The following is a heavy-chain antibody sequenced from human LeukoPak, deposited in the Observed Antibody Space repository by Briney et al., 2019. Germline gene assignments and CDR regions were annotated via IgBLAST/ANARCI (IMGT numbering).Heavy chain of an antibody. V-gene: IGHV3-15*01. CDR1: GFTFSNAW. CDR3: TRGVSSGWYGDYYYYLDV. J-gene: IGHJ6*03. D-gene: IGHD6-19*01. Sequence: GGSLRLSCAASGFTFSNAWMSWVRLAPGRGLEWDGRIKSKTDGGTTDYAAPVKGRFTISRDDSKNTLYLQMNSLNTEDTAVYYCTRGVSSGWYGDYYYYLDVWGKGTTVTVSS. CDR2: IKSKTDGGTT.